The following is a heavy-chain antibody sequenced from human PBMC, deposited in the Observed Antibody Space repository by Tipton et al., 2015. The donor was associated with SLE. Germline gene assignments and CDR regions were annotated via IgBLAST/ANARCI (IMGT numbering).Heavy chain of an antibody. J-gene: IGHJ4*02. Sequence: SLRLSCAASGFTFSSYAMHWVRQAPGKGLEWVAVISYDGSNKYYADSVKGRFTISRDNSKNTLYLQMNSLRAEDTAVYYCAMTSGDSWAFDYWGQGTLVTVSS. CDR2: ISYDGSNK. CDR1: GFTFSSYA. CDR3: AMTSGDSWAFDY. D-gene: IGHD2-21*02. V-gene: IGHV3-30*04.